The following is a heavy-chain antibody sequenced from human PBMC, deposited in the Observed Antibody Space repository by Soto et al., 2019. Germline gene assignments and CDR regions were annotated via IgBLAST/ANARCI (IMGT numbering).Heavy chain of an antibody. J-gene: IGHJ6*02. CDR3: AKGQHCSSTSCYFYHYGMDV. V-gene: IGHV3-30*18. Sequence: QVQLMESGGGVVQPGRSLRLSCVASGLTFSTYGMHWVRQAPGKGLEWVAVISYDGKNKYYADSVKGRLTISRDNSKNTVYLQMSRLRGEDTAEYYCAKGQHCSSTSCYFYHYGMDVWGQGTTVAVTS. CDR2: ISYDGKNK. CDR1: GLTFSTYG. D-gene: IGHD2-2*01.